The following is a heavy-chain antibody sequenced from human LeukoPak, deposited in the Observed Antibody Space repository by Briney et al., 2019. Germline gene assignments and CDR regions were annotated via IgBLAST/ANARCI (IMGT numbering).Heavy chain of an antibody. CDR2: IYYSGST. D-gene: IGHD1-7*01. J-gene: IGHJ5*01. Sequence: SETLSLTCTVSGGSISSHYWSWIRQPPGKGLEWIGYIYYSGSTNYNPSLKSRVAISVDTSKNQSSLKLSSVTAADTAVYYCARDIRAGTTLDSWGQGTLVTVSS. CDR1: GGSISSHY. V-gene: IGHV4-59*11. CDR3: ARDIRAGTTLDS.